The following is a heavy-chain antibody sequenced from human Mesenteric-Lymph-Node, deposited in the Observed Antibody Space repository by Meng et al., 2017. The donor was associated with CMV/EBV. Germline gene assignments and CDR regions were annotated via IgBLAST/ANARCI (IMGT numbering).Heavy chain of an antibody. J-gene: IGHJ4*02. CDR3: AGPYTALGTDY. D-gene: IGHD5-18*01. CDR2: ISGSGSTT. Sequence: GESLKISCAASGFTFSSYAMNWVRQAPGKGLEWVSTISGSGSTTYYADSVGGRFTISRDNAKNSLFLQMNSLRSEDTAVYYCAGPYTALGTDYWGQGTLVTVSS. V-gene: IGHV3-23*01. CDR1: GFTFSSYA.